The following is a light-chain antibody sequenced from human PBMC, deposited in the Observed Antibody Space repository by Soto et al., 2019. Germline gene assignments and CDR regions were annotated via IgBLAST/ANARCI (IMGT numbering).Light chain of an antibody. CDR3: QHYNHYSWT. Sequence: DTQMTQSPSTLSASVGDRVTITCRASQSISAWLAWYQQKPGKAPKVLIYDASRLQSGVPSRFSGSGSGTEFTLTISSLQPDDFATYYCQHYNHYSWTFGQGTKVELK. V-gene: IGKV1-5*01. CDR1: QSISAW. CDR2: DAS. J-gene: IGKJ1*01.